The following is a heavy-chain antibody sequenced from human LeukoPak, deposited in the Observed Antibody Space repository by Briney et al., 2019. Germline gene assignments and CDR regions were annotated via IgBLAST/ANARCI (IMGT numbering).Heavy chain of an antibody. J-gene: IGHJ3*02. CDR2: INSDGSST. V-gene: IGHV3-74*01. D-gene: IGHD3-22*01. CDR1: GFTFSSYW. Sequence: GGSLRLSCAASGFTFSSYWMHWVRQAPGKGLVWVSRINSDGSSTSYADSVKGRFTISRDNAKTTLYLQMNSLRAEDTAVYYCARVPVYYYDSSGYPILLFDAFDIWGQGTMVTVSS. CDR3: ARVPVYYYDSSGYPILLFDAFDI.